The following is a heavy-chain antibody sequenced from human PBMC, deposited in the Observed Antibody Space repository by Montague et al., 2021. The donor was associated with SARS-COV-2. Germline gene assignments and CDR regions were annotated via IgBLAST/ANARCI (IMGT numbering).Heavy chain of an antibody. V-gene: IGHV3-23*03. CDR3: AKRNGYNPRNWSFDY. D-gene: IGHD5-24*01. Sequence: SLRLSCAASGFTFGIFAMSWARQAPGKGLEWISVLYKDDRTTDYAGSVKGRFTISRDNSKSTLYLQMDSLRVEDTAVYYCAKRNGYNPRNWSFDYWGRGTLVTVSS. J-gene: IGHJ4*01. CDR2: LYKDDRTT. CDR1: GFTFGIFA.